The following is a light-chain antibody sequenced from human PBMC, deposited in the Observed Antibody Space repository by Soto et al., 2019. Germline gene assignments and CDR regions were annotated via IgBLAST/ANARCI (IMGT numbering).Light chain of an antibody. CDR2: DAS. CDR3: QQYNSYRA. V-gene: IGKV1-5*01. CDR1: QSINSW. J-gene: IGKJ1*01. Sequence: DIQMTQSPSTLSASVGDRVTITCRASQSINSWLAWYQQKPGKAPKLLIYDASTLESGVPSRFSGSGSGTEFTLTISSLQPDDFATYYCQQYNSYRAFGQGTKVDNK.